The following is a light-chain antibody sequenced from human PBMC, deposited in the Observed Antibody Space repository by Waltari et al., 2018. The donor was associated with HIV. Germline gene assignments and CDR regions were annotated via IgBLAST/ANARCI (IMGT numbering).Light chain of an antibody. CDR2: SND. Sequence: QSVLSQQPSMSGAPGQRVTPPCSGNTSNIRANYVHWFQHGPAAAPKLFLFSNDRRPSGVPGRVSGSKAGTSAYLAISGLRPEDEADYYCATWDDNLNTYVFGPGTRLSVL. V-gene: IGLV1-47*01. J-gene: IGLJ1*01. CDR1: TSNIRANY. CDR3: ATWDDNLNTYV.